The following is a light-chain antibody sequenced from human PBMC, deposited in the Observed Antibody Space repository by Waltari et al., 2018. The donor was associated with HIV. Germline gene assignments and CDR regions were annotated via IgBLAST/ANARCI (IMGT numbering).Light chain of an antibody. CDR1: STDVGSYNL. V-gene: IGLV2-23*02. CDR3: CSYAGTTNFVVI. CDR2: EVV. J-gene: IGLJ2*01. Sequence: QSALTQPASVSGSPGQSITISCTGTSTDVGSYNLVSWYQHHPGKAPKLLIYEVVNRPSGVSNRFSGSQSGNTASLTISGLQADDEADYYCCSYAGTTNFVVIFGGGTKLTVL.